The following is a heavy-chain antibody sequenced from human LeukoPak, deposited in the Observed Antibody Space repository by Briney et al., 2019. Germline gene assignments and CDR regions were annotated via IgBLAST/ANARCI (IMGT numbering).Heavy chain of an antibody. D-gene: IGHD3-9*01. V-gene: IGHV3-23*01. Sequence: PGGSLRLSCAASGFTFSSYAMSWVRQAPGKGLEWVSAISGSGGSTYYADSVKGRFTISRDNSKNTLYLQMNSLRAEDTAVYYCAKDHEGDVLRYFDWLSPSDYWGQGTLVTVSS. CDR3: AKDHEGDVLRYFDWLSPSDY. CDR1: GFTFSSYA. J-gene: IGHJ4*02. CDR2: ISGSGGST.